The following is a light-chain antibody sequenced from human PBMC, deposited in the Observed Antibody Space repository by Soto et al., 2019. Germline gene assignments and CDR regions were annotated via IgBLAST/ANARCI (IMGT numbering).Light chain of an antibody. CDR1: SSDVGGYNY. V-gene: IGLV2-8*01. CDR2: EVT. J-gene: IGLJ3*02. CDR3: SSHAGINNVV. Sequence: QSVLTQPPSASGSPGQSVTISCTGTSSDVGGYNYVSWYQKHPGKAPRLMVYEVTKRPSGVPARFSGSKSGNTASLTVSGLQAEDEADYYCSSHAGINNVVFGGGTKLTVL.